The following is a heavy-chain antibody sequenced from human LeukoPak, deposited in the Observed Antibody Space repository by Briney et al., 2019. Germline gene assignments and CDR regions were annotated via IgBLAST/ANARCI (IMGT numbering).Heavy chain of an antibody. J-gene: IGHJ4*02. Sequence: SETPSLTCTVSGGSISSSSYYWGWIRQPPGKGLEWIGSIYYSGSTYYNPSLKSRVTISVDTSKNQFSLKLSSVTAADTAVYYCARQQLGEYYFDYWGQGTLVTVSS. D-gene: IGHD3-10*01. CDR1: GGSISSSSYY. V-gene: IGHV4-39*07. CDR2: IYYSGST. CDR3: ARQQLGEYYFDY.